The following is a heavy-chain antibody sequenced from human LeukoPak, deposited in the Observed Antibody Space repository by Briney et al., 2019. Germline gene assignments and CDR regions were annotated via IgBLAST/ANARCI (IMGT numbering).Heavy chain of an antibody. Sequence: PGGSLRLSCAASGXSVSSNYLNWVRQAPGKGLEWIGEINHSGSTNYNPSLKSRVTISVDTSKNQFSLKLSSVTAADTAVYYCARGGCSGGSCYSTRYNWFDPWGQGTLVTVSS. J-gene: IGHJ5*02. CDR1: GXSVSSNY. D-gene: IGHD2-15*01. CDR3: ARGGCSGGSCYSTRYNWFDP. CDR2: INHSGST. V-gene: IGHV4-34*01.